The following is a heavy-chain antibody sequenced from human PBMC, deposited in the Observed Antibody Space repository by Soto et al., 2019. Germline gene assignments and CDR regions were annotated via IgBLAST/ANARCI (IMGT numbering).Heavy chain of an antibody. D-gene: IGHD6-13*01. V-gene: IGHV4-4*07. CDR1: GASMNSYH. Sequence: QVQLQASGPGLVKPSETLSLTCTVSGASMNSYHWSWIRQPAGKGLEWIGHIHSSVSTNYNPSLKSRVTMSVDTSKNQFSLRLMSLTAADTAVYYCARDQGVAAAGITWFDPWGQGSLVTVSS. CDR2: IHSSVST. J-gene: IGHJ5*02. CDR3: ARDQGVAAAGITWFDP.